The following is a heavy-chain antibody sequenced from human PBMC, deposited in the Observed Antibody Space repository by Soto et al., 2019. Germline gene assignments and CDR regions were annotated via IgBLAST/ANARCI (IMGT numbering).Heavy chain of an antibody. D-gene: IGHD6-19*01. J-gene: IGHJ4*02. Sequence: GGSLRLSCAASGFAFSSYAMSWVRQAPGKGLEWVSAISGSGGSTYYADSVKGRFTISRDNSKNTLYLQMNSLRAEDTAVYYCAKSRHGAVAGPVRFAYWGQGTLVTVSS. CDR2: ISGSGGST. CDR3: AKSRHGAVAGPVRFAY. V-gene: IGHV3-23*01. CDR1: GFAFSSYA.